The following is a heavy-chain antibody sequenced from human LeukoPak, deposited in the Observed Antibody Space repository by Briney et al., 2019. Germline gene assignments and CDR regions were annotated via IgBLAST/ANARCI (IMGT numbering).Heavy chain of an antibody. Sequence: GASVKVSCKVSGYTLTELSMHWVRQAPGKGLEWMGGFDPEDGETIYAQKFQGRVTMTEDTSTDTAYMELSSLRSEDTAVYYCATGLLNCSSTSCYYYYGMDVWGQGTTVTVSS. D-gene: IGHD2-2*01. CDR3: ATGLLNCSSTSCYYYYGMDV. J-gene: IGHJ6*02. CDR1: GYTLTELS. CDR2: FDPEDGET. V-gene: IGHV1-24*01.